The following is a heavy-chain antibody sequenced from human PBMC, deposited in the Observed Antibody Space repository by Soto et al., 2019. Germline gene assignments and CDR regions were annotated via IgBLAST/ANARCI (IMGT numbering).Heavy chain of an antibody. J-gene: IGHJ5*02. CDR3: ASEGGTMGAGWFDP. V-gene: IGHV1-18*01. Sequence: QVQLVQSGAEVKKPGASVKVSCKASGYTFTSYDIRWVRQAPGQGLEWMGWISAYNGNTNYAQKLQDRVTMTTDTSQRTAYMELRSLRSDDTAVYYCASEGGTMGAGWFDPWGQGTLVTVSS. D-gene: IGHD3-10*01. CDR2: ISAYNGNT. CDR1: GYTFTSYD.